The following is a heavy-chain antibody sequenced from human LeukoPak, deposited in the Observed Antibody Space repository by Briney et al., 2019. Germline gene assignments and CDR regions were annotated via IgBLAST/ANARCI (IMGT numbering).Heavy chain of an antibody. V-gene: IGHV3-21*04. D-gene: IGHD3-10*01. J-gene: IGHJ4*02. Sequence: GGSLRLSCAASGLTFSSYSMNWVRQAPGKGLEWVSSISSSSSYIYYADSVKGRFTISRDNSKNTLYLQMNSLRAEDTAVYYCAKGSYYVPCDYWGQGTLVTVSS. CDR2: ISSSSSYI. CDR1: GLTFSSYS. CDR3: AKGSYYVPCDY.